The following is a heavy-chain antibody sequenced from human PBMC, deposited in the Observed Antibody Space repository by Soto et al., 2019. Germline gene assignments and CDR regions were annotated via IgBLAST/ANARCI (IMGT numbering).Heavy chain of an antibody. CDR2: ILPIFGTA. CDR3: ARGHEYGGNSDAFDI. D-gene: IGHD4-17*01. Sequence: QVQLVQSGAEVKKPGSSVKVYCKASGGTFSTSSIHWLRQAPGQRPEWMVNILPIFGTADYAQKFRDRVTITADKSTNTAYMELRSLFSEDAAVYYCARGHEYGGNSDAFDIWGQGTVVPVSS. V-gene: IGHV1-69*14. J-gene: IGHJ3*02. CDR1: GGTFSTSS.